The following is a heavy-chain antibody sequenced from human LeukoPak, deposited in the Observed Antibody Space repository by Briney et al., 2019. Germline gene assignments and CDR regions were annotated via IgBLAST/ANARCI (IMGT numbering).Heavy chain of an antibody. CDR3: AKDLVYYYDSSGYSHY. CDR1: GFMFSTYG. V-gene: IGHV3-30*02. Sequence: GGSLRLSCAASGFMFSTYGMHWVRQAPGKGLEWVAFIRDDGSNKYYADSVKSRFTISRDNSKNTLYLQMNSLRAEDTAVYHCAKDLVYYYDSSGYSHYWGQGTLVTVSS. J-gene: IGHJ4*02. D-gene: IGHD3-22*01. CDR2: IRDDGSNK.